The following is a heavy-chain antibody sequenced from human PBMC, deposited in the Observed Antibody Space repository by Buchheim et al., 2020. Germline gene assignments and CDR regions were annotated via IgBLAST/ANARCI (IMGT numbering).Heavy chain of an antibody. CDR1: GGSISSYY. CDR2: IYYSGST. Sequence: QVQLQESGPGLVKPSEALSLTCTVSGGSISSYYWSWIRQPPGKGLEWIGYIYYSGSTNYNPSLKSRVTISVDTSKNQFSLKLSSVTAADTAVYYCARARGQLDPWGQGTL. V-gene: IGHV4-59*01. D-gene: IGHD3-10*01. CDR3: ARARGQLDP. J-gene: IGHJ5*02.